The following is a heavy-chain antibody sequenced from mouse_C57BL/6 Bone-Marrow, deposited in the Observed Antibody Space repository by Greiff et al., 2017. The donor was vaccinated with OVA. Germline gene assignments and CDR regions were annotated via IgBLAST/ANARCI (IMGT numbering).Heavy chain of an antibody. V-gene: IGHV5-4*01. Sequence: EVQVVESGGGLVKPGGSLKLSCAASGFTFSSYAMSWVRQTPEKRLEWVATISDGGSYTYYPDNVKGRFTISRDNAKNNLYLQMSHLKSEDTAMYYCARDWLDYWGQGTTLTVSS. CDR2: ISDGGSYT. J-gene: IGHJ2*01. CDR3: ARDWLDY. CDR1: GFTFSSYA.